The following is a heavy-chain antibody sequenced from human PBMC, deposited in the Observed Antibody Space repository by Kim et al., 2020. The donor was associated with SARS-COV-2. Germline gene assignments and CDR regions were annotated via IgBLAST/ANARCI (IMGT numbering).Heavy chain of an antibody. D-gene: IGHD2-15*01. J-gene: IGHJ4*02. Sequence: VKGRFTISRDKAKNSLYLQMNSLRAEDTAVYYCARGLGYCSGGSCYSSDYWGQGTLVTVSS. V-gene: IGHV3-21*01. CDR3: ARGLGYCSGGSCYSSDY.